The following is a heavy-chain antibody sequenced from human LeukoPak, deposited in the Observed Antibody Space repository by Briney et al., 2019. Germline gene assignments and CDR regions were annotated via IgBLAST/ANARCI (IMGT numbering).Heavy chain of an antibody. D-gene: IGHD3-22*01. CDR1: GFTFSSYW. V-gene: IGHV3-7*05. CDR2: IKQDGSEK. Sequence: GGSLRLSCAASGFTFSSYWMSWVRQAPGKGLEWVANIKQDGSEKYYVDSVKGRFTISRDNAKNSRYLQMNSLRAEDTAVYYCAKVRGGSYYYFDLWGRGTLVTVSS. J-gene: IGHJ2*01. CDR3: AKVRGGSYYYFDL.